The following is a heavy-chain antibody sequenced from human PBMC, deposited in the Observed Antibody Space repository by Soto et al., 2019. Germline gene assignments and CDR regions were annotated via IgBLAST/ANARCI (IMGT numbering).Heavy chain of an antibody. Sequence: SGPTLVNPTQTLTLTCTFSGFSLSTSGMCXSWIRQPPGKALEWLALIDWDDDKYYSTSLKTRLTISKDTSKNQVVLTMTNMDPVDTATYYCARTLVPDVPATAIYGTVYYFDYWGQGTLVTVSS. CDR1: GFSLSTSGMC. V-gene: IGHV2-70*01. D-gene: IGHD2-2*01. J-gene: IGHJ4*02. CDR3: ARTLVPDVPATAIYGTVYYFDY. CDR2: IDWDDDK.